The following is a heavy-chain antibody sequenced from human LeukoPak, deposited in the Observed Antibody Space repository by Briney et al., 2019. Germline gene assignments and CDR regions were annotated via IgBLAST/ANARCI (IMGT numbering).Heavy chain of an antibody. J-gene: IGHJ4*02. CDR3: AKKTGDYDILTGYYNLADY. D-gene: IGHD3-9*01. Sequence: ASVKVSCKASGGTFSSYAISWVRQAPGQGLEWMGRTIPILGIANYAQKFQGRVTITADKSTSTAYMELSSLRSEDTAVYYCAKKTGDYDILTGYYNLADYWGRGTLVTVSS. CDR1: GGTFSSYA. V-gene: IGHV1-69*04. CDR2: TIPILGIA.